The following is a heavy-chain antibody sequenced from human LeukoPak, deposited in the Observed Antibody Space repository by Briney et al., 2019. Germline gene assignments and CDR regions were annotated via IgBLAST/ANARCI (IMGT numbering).Heavy chain of an antibody. CDR1: GGSISSGSYY. CDR2: IYYSGST. J-gene: IGHJ6*03. Sequence: SETLSLTCTVSGGSISSGSYYWSWIRQPPGKGLEWIGYIYYSGSTNYNPSLKSRVTISVDTSKNQFSLKLSSVTAADTAVYYCARAADWGKYYYYMDVWGKGTTVTISS. D-gene: IGHD3-16*01. V-gene: IGHV4-61*01. CDR3: ARAADWGKYYYYMDV.